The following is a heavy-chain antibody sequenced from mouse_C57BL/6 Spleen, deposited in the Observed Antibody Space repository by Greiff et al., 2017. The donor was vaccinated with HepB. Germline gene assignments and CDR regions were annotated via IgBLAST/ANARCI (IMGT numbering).Heavy chain of an antibody. CDR2: IWSDGST. D-gene: IGHD1-1*01. Sequence: VQLVESGPGLVAPSQSLSITCTVSGFSLTSYGVHWVRQPPGKGLEWLVVIWSDGSTTYNSALKSRLSISKDNSKSQVFLKMNSLQTDDTAMYYCARQRGYYYGSFYYAMDYWGQGTSVTVSS. V-gene: IGHV2-6-1*01. CDR3: ARQRGYYYGSFYYAMDY. CDR1: GFSLTSYG. J-gene: IGHJ4*01.